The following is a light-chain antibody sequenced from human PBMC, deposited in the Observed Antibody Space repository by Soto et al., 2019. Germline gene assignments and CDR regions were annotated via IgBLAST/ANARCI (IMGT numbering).Light chain of an antibody. J-gene: IGKJ1*01. CDR1: QSINNW. CDR2: KAS. V-gene: IGKV1-5*03. CDR3: QQYNSYPWT. Sequence: DIQMTQSPSTLSASVGDRVTITCRASQSINNWLAWYQQKPGKAPKLLIYKASTLESGVTSRFSGSGSGTEFTLTISSLQPDDFATYYCQQYNSYPWTFGQGTKVEIK.